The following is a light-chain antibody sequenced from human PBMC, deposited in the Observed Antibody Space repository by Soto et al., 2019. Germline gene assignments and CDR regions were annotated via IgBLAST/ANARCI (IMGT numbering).Light chain of an antibody. V-gene: IGLV2-14*01. Sequence: QSALTQPVSVSGSPGQSITISCTGTSSDVGGYNFVSWYQQHPGQVPKLLIYEVSNRPSGISNRFSGSKSGNTASLTISGLQTEDEADYYCGSYTTRTTLVFGGGTQLTVL. CDR3: GSYTTRTTLV. J-gene: IGLJ2*01. CDR1: SSDVGGYNF. CDR2: EVS.